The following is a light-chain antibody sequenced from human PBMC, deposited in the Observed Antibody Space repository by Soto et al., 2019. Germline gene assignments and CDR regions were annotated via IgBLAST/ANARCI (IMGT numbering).Light chain of an antibody. Sequence: DIQMTQSPSTLSASVGDRVTITCRASESISTRLAWYQQKPGKAPKLLIYDASNLETGVPSRFSGSGSGTGFTFTISSLQPEDFATYYCQQYESLPLTFGQGTRLEIK. CDR1: ESISTR. CDR2: DAS. J-gene: IGKJ5*01. V-gene: IGKV1-5*01. CDR3: QQYESLPLT.